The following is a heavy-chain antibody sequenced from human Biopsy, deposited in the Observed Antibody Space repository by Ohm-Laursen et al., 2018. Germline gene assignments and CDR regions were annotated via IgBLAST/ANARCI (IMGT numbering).Heavy chain of an antibody. CDR2: ISNRGST. Sequence: SDTLSLICTVSGGSISSDYWSWIRQSPGKGLEWIGYISNRGSTNYNPSLRGRVTISVDTSKNQFSLKLSSVTAADTAVFFCARLYRLDDYWNDDPPDAFDVWGQGTRVTVSS. CDR1: GGSISSDY. CDR3: ARLYRLDDYWNDDPPDAFDV. J-gene: IGHJ3*01. D-gene: IGHD3-3*01. V-gene: IGHV4-59*07.